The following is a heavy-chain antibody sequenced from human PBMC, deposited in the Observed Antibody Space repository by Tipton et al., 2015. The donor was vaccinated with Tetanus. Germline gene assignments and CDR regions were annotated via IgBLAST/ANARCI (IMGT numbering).Heavy chain of an antibody. V-gene: IGHV5-51*01. CDR2: IYPGGSDT. CDR3: ARLKGYCSSTSCYGAFDI. CDR1: GYSFTSYW. Sequence: QSGAEVKKPGESLKISCKGSGYSFTSYWIGWVRQMPGKGLEWMGIIYPGGSDTRYSPSFQGQVTISADKSISTAYLQWSSLKASDTAMYYCARLKGYCSSTSCYGAFDIWGQGTMVTVSS. J-gene: IGHJ3*02. D-gene: IGHD2-2*01.